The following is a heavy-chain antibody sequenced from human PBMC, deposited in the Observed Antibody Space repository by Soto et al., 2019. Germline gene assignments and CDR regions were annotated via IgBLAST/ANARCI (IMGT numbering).Heavy chain of an antibody. CDR2: IASSGST. J-gene: IGHJ4*02. D-gene: IGHD3-22*01. CDR3: ARDYRYYYDNSGYSGYFDY. V-gene: IGHV4-31*03. Sequence: QVQLLESGPGLVNPAQTLSLTCTVSGGSINTGGYFWTWIRQHPGKGLEWIGYIASSGSTYYNPSLKGRLTIAADTSENQFSLRLTSVTAADTAVYYCARDYRYYYDNSGYSGYFDYWGQGTLVTVSS. CDR1: GGSINTGGYF.